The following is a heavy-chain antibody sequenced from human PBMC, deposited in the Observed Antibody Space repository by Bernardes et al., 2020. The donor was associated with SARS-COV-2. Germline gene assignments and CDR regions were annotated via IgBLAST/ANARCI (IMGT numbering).Heavy chain of an antibody. CDR3: VIDLGGVKGY. D-gene: IGHD2-8*02. V-gene: IGHV3-74*01. CDR1: GFTFSNYW. Sequence: ESLRLACAASGFTFSNYWMHWVRQLPGKGLVWVSRMNTDGRVTDYADSVKGRFTISRDNAKNTLYLQMNSLRVEDTAVYYCVIDLGGVKGYWSQGTLVTVSS. J-gene: IGHJ4*02. CDR2: MNTDGRVT.